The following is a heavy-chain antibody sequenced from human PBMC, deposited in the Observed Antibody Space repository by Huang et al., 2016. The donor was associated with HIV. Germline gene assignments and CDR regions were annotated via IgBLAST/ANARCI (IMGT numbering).Heavy chain of an antibody. D-gene: IGHD6-19*01. Sequence: QVQLVESGGGVVQPGRSLRLSCAASGFTFSNYAMHWVRQAPGKGLDGVAVISYYGRNKYYTDAGKGRFTISRDNSKNALYLQMNSLRAEDTAVYYCARRAVAGIYYYYYMDVWGKGTTVTVSS. CDR3: ARRAVAGIYYYYYMDV. J-gene: IGHJ6*03. V-gene: IGHV3-30*04. CDR2: ISYYGRNK. CDR1: GFTFSNYA.